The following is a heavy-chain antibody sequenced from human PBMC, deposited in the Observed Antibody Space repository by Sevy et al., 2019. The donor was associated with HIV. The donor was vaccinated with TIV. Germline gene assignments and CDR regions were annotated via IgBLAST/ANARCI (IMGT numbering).Heavy chain of an antibody. CDR3: ARGRGPGSY. CDR2: MNTNTGNP. CDR1: GYTFTSYA. J-gene: IGHJ4*02. V-gene: IGHV7-4-1*02. Sequence: ASVKVSCKASGYTFTSYAINWVRQAPGQGLEWMGWMNTNTGNPTYAQGFTGRFVFSLDTSVSTAYLQISSLKAEDTAVYYCARGRGPGSYWGQGTLVTVSS. D-gene: IGHD3-10*01.